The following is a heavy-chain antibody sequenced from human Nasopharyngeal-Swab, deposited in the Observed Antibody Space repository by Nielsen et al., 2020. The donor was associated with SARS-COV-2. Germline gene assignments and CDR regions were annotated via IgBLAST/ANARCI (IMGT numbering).Heavy chain of an antibody. J-gene: IGHJ3*02. CDR2: ISSSSSTM. CDR3: ARDIITGTIVGAFDI. Sequence: VRQAPGKGLEWVSYISSSSSTMYYADSVKGRFTISRDNAKNSLYLQMNSLRAEDTAVYYCARDIITGTIVGAFDIWGQGTMVTVSS. V-gene: IGHV3-48*01. D-gene: IGHD1-7*01.